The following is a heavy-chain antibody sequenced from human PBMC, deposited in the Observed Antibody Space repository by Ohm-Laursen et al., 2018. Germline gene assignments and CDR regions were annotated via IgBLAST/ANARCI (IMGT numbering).Heavy chain of an antibody. J-gene: IGHJ4*02. V-gene: IGHV4-39*01. CDR3: ARHAEGDYYDSSGYYPTFYFDY. CDR1: GGSISSSSYY. Sequence: SDTLSLTCAVSGGSISSSSYYWGWIRQPPGKGLEWIGSIYYSGSTYYNPSLKSRVTISVDTSKNQFSLKLSSVTAADTAVYYCARHAEGDYYDSSGYYPTFYFDYWGQGTLVTVSS. CDR2: IYYSGST. D-gene: IGHD3-22*01.